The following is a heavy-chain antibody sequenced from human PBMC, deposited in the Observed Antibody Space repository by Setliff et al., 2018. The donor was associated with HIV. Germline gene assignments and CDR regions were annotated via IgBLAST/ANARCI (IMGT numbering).Heavy chain of an antibody. CDR3: ARLTGRYRNSPVGAFDI. CDR2: VHYSGTT. V-gene: IGHV4-59*11. J-gene: IGHJ3*02. D-gene: IGHD3-16*02. Sequence: NPSETLSLTCTVSGGSSSSHYWSWIRQPPGQGLEWIGYVHYSGTTNYNPSLKSRVTISVDAPNNQFSLELRSMTAADTAVYYCARLTGRYRNSPVGAFDIWGQGTMVT. CDR1: GGSSSSHY.